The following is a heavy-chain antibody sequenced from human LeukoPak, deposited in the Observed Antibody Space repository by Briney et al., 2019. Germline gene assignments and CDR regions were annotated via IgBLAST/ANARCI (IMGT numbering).Heavy chain of an antibody. D-gene: IGHD5-18*01. CDR3: ARDGTSVMVDFDY. V-gene: IGHV1-2*02. CDR2: INPNSGGT. J-gene: IGHJ4*02. Sequence: ASVKVSCKASGYTFTDYYLYWVRQAPGQGLEWMGWINPNSGGTNYAQKFQGRVTMTRDTSISTAYMELSTLRSDDTAVYYCARDGTSVMVDFDYWGQGTLVTVSS. CDR1: GYTFTDYY.